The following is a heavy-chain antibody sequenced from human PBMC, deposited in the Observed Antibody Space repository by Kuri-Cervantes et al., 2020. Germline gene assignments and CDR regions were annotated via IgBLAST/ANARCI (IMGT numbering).Heavy chain of an antibody. J-gene: IGHJ4*02. CDR3: AKDNVVPTAIFDY. CDR1: GFTFSSYA. V-gene: IGHV3-23*01. CDR2: ITGNGGTT. D-gene: IGHD2-2*01. Sequence: GGSLRLSCAASGFTFSSYAMSWVRQAPGKRLEWVSGITGNGGTTYYADSVKGRLTISRDNSKNTLYLQMNSLRAEDTAVYYCAKDNVVPTAIFDYWGQGSLVTVSS.